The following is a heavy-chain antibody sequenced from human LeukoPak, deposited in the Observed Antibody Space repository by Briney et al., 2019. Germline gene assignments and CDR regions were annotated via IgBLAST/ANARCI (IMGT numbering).Heavy chain of an antibody. V-gene: IGHV4-39*01. CDR1: GGSISSSSYY. J-gene: IGHJ6*03. CDR2: IYYSGST. Sequence: SETLSLTCTVSGGSISSSSYYWGWIRQPPGKGLEWIGSIYYSGSTYYNPSLKSRVTISVDTSKNQFSLKLSSVTAADTAVYYCARVVGYSSSEGYYYYYMDVWGKGTTVTVSS. CDR3: ARVVGYSSSEGYYYYYMDV. D-gene: IGHD6-13*01.